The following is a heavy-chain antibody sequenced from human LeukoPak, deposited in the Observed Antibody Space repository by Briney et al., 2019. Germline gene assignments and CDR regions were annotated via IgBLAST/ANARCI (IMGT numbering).Heavy chain of an antibody. V-gene: IGHV1-46*01. CDR1: GYTFTRYY. D-gene: IGHD3-10*01. Sequence: ASVKDSCKASGYTFTRYYMHWVRQAPGQGLEWMGIIKPSGGSTSYAQKFQGRVTMTRDMSTSTVYMELSSLRSEDTAVYYCARAGYYGSGSYYQTPFDYWGQGTLVTVSS. J-gene: IGHJ4*02. CDR2: IKPSGGST. CDR3: ARAGYYGSGSYYQTPFDY.